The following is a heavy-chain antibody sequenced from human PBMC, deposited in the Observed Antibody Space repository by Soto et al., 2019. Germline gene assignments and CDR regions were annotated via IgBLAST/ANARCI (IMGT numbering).Heavy chain of an antibody. CDR3: ARCGCGGECFTPNWFDP. D-gene: IGHD2-21*01. CDR1: GGTFSSYA. CDR2: IIPIFGTA. V-gene: IGHV1-69*12. Sequence: QVQLVQSGAEVKKPGSSVKVSCKASGGTFSSYAISWVRQAPGQGLEWMGGIIPIFGTANYAQKFQGRVTITADESTRSAYRELSSLRSEGTAVSYCARCGCGGECFTPNWFDPWGQGTLVTVSS. J-gene: IGHJ5*02.